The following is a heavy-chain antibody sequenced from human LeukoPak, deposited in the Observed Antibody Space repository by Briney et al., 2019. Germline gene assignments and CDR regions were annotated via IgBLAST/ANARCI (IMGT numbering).Heavy chain of an antibody. Sequence: PGGSLRLSCVASGFTFSDYWIHWVRQAPGKGLVWVSRISSDGDTTNYADSVKGRFTISRDNAKNTLYLQMNSLRAEDSAVYYCVDYDPHDYWGQGTLVTVSS. V-gene: IGHV3-74*01. CDR2: ISSDGDTT. CDR1: GFTFSDYW. D-gene: IGHD3-16*01. J-gene: IGHJ4*02. CDR3: VDYDPHDY.